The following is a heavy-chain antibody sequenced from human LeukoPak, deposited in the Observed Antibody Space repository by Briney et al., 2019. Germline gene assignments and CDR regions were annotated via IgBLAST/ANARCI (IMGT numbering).Heavy chain of an antibody. J-gene: IGHJ6*03. Sequence: GASVKVSCKASGGTFSSYAISWVRQAPGQGLEWMGGIIPIFGTANYAQKFQGRVTITTDESTSTAYMELSSLRSEDTAVYYCARDGPSTYYDFWSGLPGYMDVWGKGTTVTVSS. CDR3: ARDGPSTYYDFWSGLPGYMDV. CDR2: IIPIFGTA. D-gene: IGHD3-3*01. V-gene: IGHV1-69*05. CDR1: GGTFSSYA.